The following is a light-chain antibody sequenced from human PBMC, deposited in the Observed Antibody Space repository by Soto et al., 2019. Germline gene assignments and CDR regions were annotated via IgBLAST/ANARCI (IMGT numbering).Light chain of an antibody. Sequence: QSALTQPASVSGTPGQSITISCTGSHSDVGIYDFVSWYQHHPGRAPKLIVSEVSHRPSGVSNRFSGSKSGNTASLTISGLQSEDEADYYCISYTSDDGRYVFGTGTKLTVL. CDR3: ISYTSDDGRYV. CDR2: EVS. J-gene: IGLJ1*01. CDR1: HSDVGIYDF. V-gene: IGLV2-14*01.